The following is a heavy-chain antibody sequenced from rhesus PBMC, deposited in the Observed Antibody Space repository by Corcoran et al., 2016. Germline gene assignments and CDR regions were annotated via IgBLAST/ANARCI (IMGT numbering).Heavy chain of an antibody. CDR1: GLTFSSYG. V-gene: IGHV3-54*02. Sequence: EVQLVESGGGVVQPGGSLRLSCAASGLTFSSYGMHWVRQAPGKGLDWVAVISYNGSKKYYADSVKDRFTISRDNSKNMLYLQMNNLKLEDTAVYYCARTPREYSGYSYRPYWYFDLWGPGTPITISS. CDR3: ARTPREYSGYSYRPYWYFDL. J-gene: IGHJ2*01. D-gene: IGHD5-42*01. CDR2: ISYNGSKK.